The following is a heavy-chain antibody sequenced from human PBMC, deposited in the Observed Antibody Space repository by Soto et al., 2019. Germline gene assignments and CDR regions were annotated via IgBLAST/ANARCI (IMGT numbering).Heavy chain of an antibody. CDR2: IIPLHNTS. J-gene: IGHJ6*02. CDR1: GVAFTKFS. Sequence: QVHLLQSGAEVKKPGSSLKVSCKVSGVAFTKFSLNWERHTPGQGLEWLGGIIPLHNTSNYSLKFVDRVSVTADISSSTVYMHLRGLTSGDTATYSCAAWSDWNPLYYPGMDVWGQGTTVTVSS. V-gene: IGHV1-69*06. D-gene: IGHD1-1*01. CDR3: AAWSDWNPLYYPGMDV.